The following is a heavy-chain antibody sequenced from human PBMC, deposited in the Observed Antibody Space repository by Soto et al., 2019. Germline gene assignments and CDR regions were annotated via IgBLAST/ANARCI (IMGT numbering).Heavy chain of an antibody. CDR1: GYTFTGYY. Sequence: ASVKVSCKASGYTFTGYYMHWVRQAPGQGLEGMGWINPNSGGTNYAQKYQGWETMTRDTSISTAYMDLSRLRSDDTAVYYCARARYCSSTSCYRSVDLGVGMDVWGQGTTVTVSS. CDR2: INPNSGGT. CDR3: ARARYCSSTSCYRSVDLGVGMDV. J-gene: IGHJ6*02. V-gene: IGHV1-2*04. D-gene: IGHD2-2*01.